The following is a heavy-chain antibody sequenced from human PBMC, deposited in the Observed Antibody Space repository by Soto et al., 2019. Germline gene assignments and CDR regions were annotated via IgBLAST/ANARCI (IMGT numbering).Heavy chain of an antibody. V-gene: IGHV4-31*03. Sequence: SETLSLTCTVSGGSISSGGYYWSWIRQHPGKGLEWIGYIYYSGSTYYNPSLKSRVTISVDTSKNQFSLKLSSVTAADTTVYYCARYHYDSSGYQNDWGQGTLVTVYS. D-gene: IGHD3-22*01. CDR3: ARYHYDSSGYQND. CDR2: IYYSGST. J-gene: IGHJ4*02. CDR1: GGSISSGGYY.